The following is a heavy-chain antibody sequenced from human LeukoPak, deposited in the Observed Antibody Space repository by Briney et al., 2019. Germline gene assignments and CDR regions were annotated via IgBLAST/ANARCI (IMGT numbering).Heavy chain of an antibody. D-gene: IGHD3-10*02. CDR2: ISYDGSNK. Sequence: GRSLRLSCAASGFTFSSYGMHWVRQAPGKGLKWLAVISYDGSNKYYADSVQGRFTISRDNSKNTLYLQMNSLRAEDTAVYYCAKDLLFGEGGPCWFDPWGQGTLVTVSS. J-gene: IGHJ5*02. CDR1: GFTFSSYG. CDR3: AKDLLFGEGGPCWFDP. V-gene: IGHV3-30*18.